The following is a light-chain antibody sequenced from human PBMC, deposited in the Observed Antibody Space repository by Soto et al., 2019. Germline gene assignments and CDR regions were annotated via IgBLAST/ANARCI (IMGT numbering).Light chain of an antibody. Sequence: DIQMTQSPSSLSASVGDRVTITCRASQSICSYLNWYQQKPGKAPKLLIYAASSLQSGVPSRFGGSGSGTDFTLTISSLQPEDFATYYCLQSYSMPITFGQGTRLESK. CDR1: QSICSY. V-gene: IGKV1-39*01. CDR2: AAS. CDR3: LQSYSMPIT. J-gene: IGKJ5*01.